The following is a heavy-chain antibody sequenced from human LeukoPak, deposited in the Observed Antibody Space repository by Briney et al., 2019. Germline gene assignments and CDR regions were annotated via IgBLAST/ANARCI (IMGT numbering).Heavy chain of an antibody. CDR3: ARGGPYHAFDI. V-gene: IGHV3-74*01. CDR1: GFTFGRYW. Sequence: GGSLRLSCAASGFTFGRYWMYWVRRAPGKGLVYIARINNDGGGTTYADSVKGRFTISRDNARNGVYLQMNSLRAEDTAVYYCARGGPYHAFDIWGQGTMVTVSS. D-gene: IGHD2-2*02. CDR2: INNDGGGT. J-gene: IGHJ3*02.